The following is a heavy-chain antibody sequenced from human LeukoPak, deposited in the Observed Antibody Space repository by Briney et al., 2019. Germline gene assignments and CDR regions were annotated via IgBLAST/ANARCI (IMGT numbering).Heavy chain of an antibody. J-gene: IGHJ5*02. D-gene: IGHD6-13*01. CDR1: GGSISSYY. CDR3: ARGYSSSWGPTNWFDP. V-gene: IGHV4-4*07. CDR2: IYTSGST. Sequence: SETLSLTCTVSGGSISSYYWSWIRQPAGKGLEWIGRIYTSGSTNYNPSLKSRVTMSVDTSKNQFSLKLSSVTAADTAVYYCARGYSSSWGPTNWFDPWGQGTLVTVSS.